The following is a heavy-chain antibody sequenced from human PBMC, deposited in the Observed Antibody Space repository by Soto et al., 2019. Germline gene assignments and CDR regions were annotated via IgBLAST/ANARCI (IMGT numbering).Heavy chain of an antibody. D-gene: IGHD1-26*01. CDR2: VSPRGDK. J-gene: IGHJ3*02. CDR3: VRDLRVGATNAALDI. CDR1: GFIFTDYN. V-gene: IGHV3-30-3*01. Sequence: GGSLTLSCAASGFIFTDYNMHWVRQAPGKGLEWVAVVSPRGDKYYEDSVKGRVTISIDDSMNTLSLEINSLRTEDTAVYYCVRDLRVGATNAALDIWGQGTLVTVSS.